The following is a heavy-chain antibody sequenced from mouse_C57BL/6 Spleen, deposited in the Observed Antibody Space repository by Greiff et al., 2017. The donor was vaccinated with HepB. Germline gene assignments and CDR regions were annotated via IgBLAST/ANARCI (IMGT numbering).Heavy chain of an antibody. Sequence: VMLVESGAELMKPGASVKLSCKATGYTFTGYWIEWVKQRPGHGLEWIGEILPGSGSTNYNEKFKGKATFTADTSSNTAYMQLSSLTTEDSAIYYCARKGESIYDGYFYAMDYWGQGTSVTVSS. V-gene: IGHV1-9*01. CDR2: ILPGSGST. D-gene: IGHD2-3*01. CDR1: GYTFTGYW. J-gene: IGHJ4*01. CDR3: ARKGESIYDGYFYAMDY.